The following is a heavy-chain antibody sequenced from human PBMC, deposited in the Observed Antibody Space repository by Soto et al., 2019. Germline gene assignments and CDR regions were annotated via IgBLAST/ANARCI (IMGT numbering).Heavy chain of an antibody. V-gene: IGHV3-30*18. CDR3: AKDGYWGCSSTSCYTRAAIDY. Sequence: SLRLSCAASGFTFSSYGMHWVRQAPGKGLEWVAVISYDGSNKYYADSVKGRFTISRDNSKNTLYLQMNSLRAEDTAVYYCAKDGYWGCSSTSCYTRAAIDYWGQGTLVTVSS. CDR2: ISYDGSNK. CDR1: GFTFSSYG. J-gene: IGHJ4*02. D-gene: IGHD2-2*02.